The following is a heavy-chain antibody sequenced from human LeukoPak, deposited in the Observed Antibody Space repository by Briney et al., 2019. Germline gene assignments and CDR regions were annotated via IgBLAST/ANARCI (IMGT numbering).Heavy chain of an antibody. CDR3: ARGLRGGYGFGELSYSYYYYMDV. CDR2: ISYDGSNK. V-gene: IGHV3-30*04. CDR1: GFTFSSYA. D-gene: IGHD3-10*01. Sequence: PGRSLRLSCAASGFTFSSYAMHWVRQAPGKGLEWVAVISYDGSNKYYADSVKGRFTISRDNSKNTLYLQMNSLRADDTAVYYCARGLRGGYGFGELSYSYYYYMDVWGKGTTVTVSS. J-gene: IGHJ6*03.